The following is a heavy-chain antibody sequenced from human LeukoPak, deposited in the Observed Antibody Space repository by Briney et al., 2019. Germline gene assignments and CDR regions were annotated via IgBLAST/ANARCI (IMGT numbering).Heavy chain of an antibody. V-gene: IGHV3-74*03. J-gene: IGHJ5*02. Sequence: GGSLRLSCAASGFTFSNYWIHWVRQAPGKGLVWVSRIDNAGSITTYADSVKGRFAISRDNSKNTLYLQMNSLRAEDTAVYYCAKDRDIVVVPAAYNWFDPWGQGTLVTVSS. CDR3: AKDRDIVVVPAAYNWFDP. D-gene: IGHD2-2*01. CDR2: IDNAGSIT. CDR1: GFTFSNYW.